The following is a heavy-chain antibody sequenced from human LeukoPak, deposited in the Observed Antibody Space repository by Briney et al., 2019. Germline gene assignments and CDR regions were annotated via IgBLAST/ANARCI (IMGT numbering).Heavy chain of an antibody. CDR1: GFTFNNYV. CDR2: IRDSGGDT. CDR3: AKGARHFYDSSGYPSPFDN. V-gene: IGHV3-23*01. J-gene: IGHJ4*02. Sequence: GGSLRLSCVGSGFTFNNYVMSWVRQAPGKGLEWVLSIRDSGGDTYSADSVKGRFTISRDNSKNTLYLQMNSLRAEDAAVYYCAKGARHFYDSSGYPSPFDNWGQGTLVIVSS. D-gene: IGHD3-22*01.